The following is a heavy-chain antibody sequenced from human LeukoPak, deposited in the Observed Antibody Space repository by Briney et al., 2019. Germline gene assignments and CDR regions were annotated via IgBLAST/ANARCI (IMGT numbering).Heavy chain of an antibody. J-gene: IGHJ4*02. CDR2: ISSSSSTI. Sequence: PGGSLRLSCAASGFTFSSYSMNWVHQAPGRGLEWVSYISSSSSTIYYADSVKGRFTISRDNAKNSLYLQMNSLRAEDTAVYYCARGNYDSSGYHDYWGQGTLVTVSS. CDR3: ARGNYDSSGYHDY. V-gene: IGHV3-48*04. CDR1: GFTFSSYS. D-gene: IGHD3-22*01.